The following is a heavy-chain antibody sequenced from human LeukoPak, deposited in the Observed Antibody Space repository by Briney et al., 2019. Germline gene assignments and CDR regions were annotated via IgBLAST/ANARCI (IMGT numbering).Heavy chain of an antibody. CDR3: AVNLTRHTFDI. J-gene: IGHJ3*02. V-gene: IGHV4-59*08. D-gene: IGHD1-1*01. CDR2: IYYSGST. Sequence: PSDTLSLTCTVSGRSISTYYWSWIRQSPGKGLECVGSIYYSGSTNYNPSLKRRVTISVDTSKNQFSLELSSVTAADTAVYYCAVNLTRHTFDIWGQGTMVTVSS. CDR1: GRSISTYY.